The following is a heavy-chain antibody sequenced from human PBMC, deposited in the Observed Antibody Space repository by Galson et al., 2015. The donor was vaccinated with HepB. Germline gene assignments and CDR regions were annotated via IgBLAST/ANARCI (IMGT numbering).Heavy chain of an antibody. J-gene: IGHJ3*02. CDR2: TYYRSKWYN. CDR1: GDSVSSKSAA. V-gene: IGHV6-1*01. D-gene: IGHD6-13*01. CDR3: WGSSWGVFDI. Sequence: AISGDSVSSKSAAWNWIRQSPSRGLEWLGRTYYRSKWYNDYAVSVKSRITINPDTSKNQFSLQLNSVTPEDTAVYYCWGSSWGVFDIWGQGTMVTVSS.